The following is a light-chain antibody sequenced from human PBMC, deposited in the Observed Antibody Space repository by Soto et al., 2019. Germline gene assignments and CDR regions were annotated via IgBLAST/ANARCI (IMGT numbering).Light chain of an antibody. CDR3: CSYADIVTSHVV. CDR1: SPNIGAGYD. CDR2: GNN. J-gene: IGLJ2*01. Sequence: QSVLTQPPSVSGAPGQRVTISCTGGSPNIGAGYDVHWYQQLPGTAPKLLIYGNNNRPSGVPDRFSGSKSGTSASLAITGLQAEDEADYYCCSYADIVTSHVVFGGGTKLTVL. V-gene: IGLV1-40*01.